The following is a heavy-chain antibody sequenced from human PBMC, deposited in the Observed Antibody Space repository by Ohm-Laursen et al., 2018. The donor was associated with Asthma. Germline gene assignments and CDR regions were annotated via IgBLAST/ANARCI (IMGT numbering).Heavy chain of an antibody. Sequence: SLRLSCAASGFTFNSYGMHWVRQAPGKGLECVAIISYDGGNKYYADSVKGRFTISRDNSKNTLYLQMNSLRAEDTAVYYCARDQAFDEYSSGNYYYGMDVWGQGTTVTVSS. D-gene: IGHD6-19*01. J-gene: IGHJ6*02. CDR3: ARDQAFDEYSSGNYYYGMDV. V-gene: IGHV3-30*03. CDR1: GFTFNSYG. CDR2: ISYDGGNK.